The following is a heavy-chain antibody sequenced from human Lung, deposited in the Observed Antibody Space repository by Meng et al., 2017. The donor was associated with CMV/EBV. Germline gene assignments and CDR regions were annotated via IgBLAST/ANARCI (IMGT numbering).Heavy chain of an antibody. D-gene: IGHD1-14*01. Sequence: QSQEPGTGPGKPSKALSLTCTVSGGSISRSSVHWACIRQPPGEGLEWIWSVVYSGTTYYTSSLKSRVSISVDTSKNQFSLKLSSVTAADTAVYYCARHHHSPTFDYWGQGTLVTVSS. CDR2: VVYSGTT. V-gene: IGHV4-39*01. J-gene: IGHJ4*02. CDR3: ARHHHSPTFDY. CDR1: GGSISRSSVH.